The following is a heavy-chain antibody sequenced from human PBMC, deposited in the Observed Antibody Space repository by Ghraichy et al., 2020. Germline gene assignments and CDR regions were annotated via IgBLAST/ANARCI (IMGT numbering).Heavy chain of an antibody. CDR2: INHSGST. Sequence: SETLSLTCAVYGGSFSGYYWSWIRQPPGKGLEWIGEINHSGSTNYNPSLKSRVTISVDTSKNQFSLKLSSVTAADTAVYYCARGLIAARPECWFDPWGQGTLVTVSS. CDR1: GGSFSGYY. CDR3: ARGLIAARPECWFDP. D-gene: IGHD6-6*01. J-gene: IGHJ5*02. V-gene: IGHV4-34*01.